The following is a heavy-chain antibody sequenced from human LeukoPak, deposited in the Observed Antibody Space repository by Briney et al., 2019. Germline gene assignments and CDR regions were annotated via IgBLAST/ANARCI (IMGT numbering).Heavy chain of an antibody. CDR1: GFTFSSYA. CDR2: ISYDGSNK. V-gene: IGHV3-30-3*01. Sequence: PGGSLRLSCVASGFTFSSYAMHWVRQAPGKGLEWVAVISYDGSNKYYADSVKGRFTISRDNSKNTLYLKMTSLRADDTAVYYCASGYSSSWATFDYWGQGTLVTVSS. CDR3: ASGYSSSWATFDY. D-gene: IGHD6-13*01. J-gene: IGHJ4*02.